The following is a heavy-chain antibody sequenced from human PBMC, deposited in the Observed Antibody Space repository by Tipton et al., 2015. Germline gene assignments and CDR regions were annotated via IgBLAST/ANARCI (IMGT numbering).Heavy chain of an antibody. J-gene: IGHJ4*02. Sequence: SVKGRFTISRDNAKNSLYLQMNSLRAEDTAVYFCAKDGGGYGGYWGQGTLVTVSS. V-gene: IGHV3-21*01. D-gene: IGHD4-23*01. CDR3: AKDGGGYGGY.